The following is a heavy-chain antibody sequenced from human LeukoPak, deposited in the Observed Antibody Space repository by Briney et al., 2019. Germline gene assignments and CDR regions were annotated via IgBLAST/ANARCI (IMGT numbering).Heavy chain of an antibody. CDR3: ARDQIQPYYYYGMDV. CDR2: ISAYNGNT. CDR1: GYTFTSYG. J-gene: IGHJ6*02. D-gene: IGHD2-2*01. Sequence: ASVKVSCKASGYTFTSYGISWVRQASGQGLEWMGWISAYNGNTNYAQKLQGRVTMTTDTSTSTAYMELRSLRSDDTAVYYCARDQIQPYYYYGMDVWGQGTTVTVSS. V-gene: IGHV1-18*01.